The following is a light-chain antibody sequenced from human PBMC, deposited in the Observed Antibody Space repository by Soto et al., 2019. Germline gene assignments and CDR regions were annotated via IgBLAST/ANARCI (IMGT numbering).Light chain of an antibody. Sequence: QSALTQPRSVSGSPGQSVTISCTGTSSDVGGYNDVSWYQQHPGKATKLIIYDVTERPSGVPDRFSGSKSGNTASLTISGLQAEDEADYYCCSYAGSYTVVFGGGTKLTVL. CDR3: CSYAGSYTVV. CDR1: SSDVGGYND. J-gene: IGLJ2*01. V-gene: IGLV2-11*01. CDR2: DVT.